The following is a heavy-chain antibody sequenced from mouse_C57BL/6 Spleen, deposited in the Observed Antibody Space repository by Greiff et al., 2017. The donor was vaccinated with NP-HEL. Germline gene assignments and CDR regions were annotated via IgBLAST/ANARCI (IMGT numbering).Heavy chain of an antibody. D-gene: IGHD4-1*02. Sequence: QVQLQQSGAELVKPGASVKLSCKASGYTFTSYWMHWVKQRPGRGLEWIGRIDPNSGGTNYNEKFKSKATLTVDKPSSTAYMQLSSLTYEDSAVDYCASSRNRDDAMDYWGQGTTVTVSS. J-gene: IGHJ4*01. CDR3: ASSRNRDDAMDY. V-gene: IGHV1-72*01. CDR2: IDPNSGGT. CDR1: GYTFTSYW.